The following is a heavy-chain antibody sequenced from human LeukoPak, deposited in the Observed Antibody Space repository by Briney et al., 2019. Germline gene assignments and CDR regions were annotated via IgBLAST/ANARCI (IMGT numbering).Heavy chain of an antibody. Sequence: GGSLRLSCAASEFTVSTNYMTWVRQAPGKGLEWVSIIYSTGGKYYADSVKGRFTTSRDNSKHTLYLQMNSLRGDDTAVYYCARGSDGWFAFDYWGQGILVTVSS. CDR3: ARGSDGWFAFDY. CDR1: EFTVSTNY. D-gene: IGHD6-19*01. J-gene: IGHJ4*02. CDR2: IYSTGGK. V-gene: IGHV3-66*01.